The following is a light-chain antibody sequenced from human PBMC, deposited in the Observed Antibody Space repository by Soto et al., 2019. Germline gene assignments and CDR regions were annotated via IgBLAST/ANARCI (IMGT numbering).Light chain of an antibody. V-gene: IGKV1-5*01. Sequence: DIQMTQSPSTLSASVGDRITITCRASQTISTWLAWYQQKPGKAPKLLIYDASSLQSGVPSRFSGSGSGTEFTTTISSLQPDDFATYYCQQFNFYPWTFGQGTKVEIK. CDR2: DAS. CDR1: QTISTW. CDR3: QQFNFYPWT. J-gene: IGKJ1*01.